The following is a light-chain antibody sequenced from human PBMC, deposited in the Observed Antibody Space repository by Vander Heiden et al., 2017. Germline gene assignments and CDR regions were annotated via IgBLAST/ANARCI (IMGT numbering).Light chain of an antibody. CDR2: EVS. Sequence: SALTQPASVSGSPGQSITISCTGTSSDVGGYNYVSWYQQHPDKAPKLMIYEVSNRPSGVSNRFSGSKSGNTASLTISGLQAEDEADYYCSSYTSSSTLGRVFGGGTKLTVL. V-gene: IGLV2-14*01. CDR1: SSDVGGYNY. CDR3: SSYTSSSTLGRV. J-gene: IGLJ3*02.